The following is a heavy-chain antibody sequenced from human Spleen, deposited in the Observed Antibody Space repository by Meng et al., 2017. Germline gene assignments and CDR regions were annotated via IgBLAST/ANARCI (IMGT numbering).Heavy chain of an antibody. J-gene: IGHJ6*02. CDR3: AREPTHNQDYWDGMDV. CDR2: IYYSGST. D-gene: IGHD2/OR15-2a*01. CDR1: GGSISSYY. Sequence: SETLSLTCTVSGGSISSYYWSWIRQPPGKGLEWIGYIYYSGSTNYNPSLKSRVIISVDTSKNQFSLKLSSVTAADTAIYYCAREPTHNQDYWDGMDVWGQGTTVTVSS. V-gene: IGHV4-59*12.